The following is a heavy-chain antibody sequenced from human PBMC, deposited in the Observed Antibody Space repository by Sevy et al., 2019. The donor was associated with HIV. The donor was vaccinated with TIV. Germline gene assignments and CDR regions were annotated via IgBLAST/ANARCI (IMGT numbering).Heavy chain of an antibody. D-gene: IGHD2-21*01. Sequence: GGSLRLSCAASGFNLSSYDMHWVRQATGKGLEWVSAIGTAGDTYYPGSVKGRFTISRENAKNSLYLQMNSLRAGDTAVYYCARGDSGLSAHDAFDIWGQGTMVTVSS. V-gene: IGHV3-13*01. CDR1: GFNLSSYD. J-gene: IGHJ3*02. CDR2: IGTAGDT. CDR3: ARGDSGLSAHDAFDI.